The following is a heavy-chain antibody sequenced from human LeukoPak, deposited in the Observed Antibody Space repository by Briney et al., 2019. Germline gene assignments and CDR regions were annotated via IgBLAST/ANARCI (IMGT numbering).Heavy chain of an antibody. J-gene: IGHJ4*02. CDR1: GFTFSSHY. V-gene: IGHV3-53*01. Sequence: GGSLRLSCAASGFTFSSHYMSWVRQAPGRGREWVAVIYSGGSTYYADSVKGRFTISRDNSKNTLYLQMNSLRAEDTAVYYCGVDDWGQGTLVTVSS. CDR3: GVDD. D-gene: IGHD3-16*01. CDR2: IYSGGST.